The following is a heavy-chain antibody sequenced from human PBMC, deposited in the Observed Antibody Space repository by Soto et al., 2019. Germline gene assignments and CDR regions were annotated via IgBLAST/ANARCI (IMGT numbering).Heavy chain of an antibody. D-gene: IGHD5-18*01. Sequence: PSETLSLTCAVSGGSISNSNWWSWVRRPPGKGLEWIGNIYHSGSTNYNPSLKSRVTISIDKSNNQFSLKLSSVTAADTSVYYCAGVGHNYRYFDFEYWGKETMVNISP. CDR3: AGVGHNYRYFDFEY. V-gene: IGHV4-4*02. CDR2: IYHSGST. J-gene: IGHJ4*02. CDR1: GGSISNSNW.